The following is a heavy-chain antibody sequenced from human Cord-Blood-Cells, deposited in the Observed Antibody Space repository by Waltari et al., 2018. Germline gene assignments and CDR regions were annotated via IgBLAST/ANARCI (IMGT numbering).Heavy chain of an antibody. CDR2: IDWDDDK. CDR1: GFSLSTRGMR. Sequence: QVTLKESGPALVKPTQTLTLTCTFSGFSLSTRGMRVSWIRQPPGKALEWLARIDWDDDKFYSTSLKTRLTISKDTSKNQVVLTMTNMDPVDTATYYCARQGIAARLDAFDIWGQGTMVTVSS. V-gene: IGHV2-70*04. D-gene: IGHD6-6*01. CDR3: ARQGIAARLDAFDI. J-gene: IGHJ3*02.